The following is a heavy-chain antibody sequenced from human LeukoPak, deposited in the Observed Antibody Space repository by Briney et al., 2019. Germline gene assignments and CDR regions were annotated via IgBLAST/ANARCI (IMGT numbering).Heavy chain of an antibody. V-gene: IGHV4-59*12. CDR1: GDSISSYH. D-gene: IGHD3-22*01. CDR3: ATLYDSSGYYYSDY. J-gene: IGHJ4*02. Sequence: SETLSLTCTVSGDSISSYHWSWIRQPPGKGLECIGYISYSGGPNYNPSHKSRVTISVDTSKNQFSLKLSSVTAADTAVYYCATLYDSSGYYYSDYWGQGTLVTVSS. CDR2: ISYSGGP.